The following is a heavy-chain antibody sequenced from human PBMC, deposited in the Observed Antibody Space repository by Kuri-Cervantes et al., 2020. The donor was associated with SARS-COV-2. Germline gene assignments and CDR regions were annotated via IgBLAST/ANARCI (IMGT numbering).Heavy chain of an antibody. J-gene: IGHJ4*02. CDR3: ANPLPGRIAARAGNDY. CDR2: ISSDDMNK. CDR1: GFTFSSYG. Sequence: GGSLRLSCAASGFTFSSYGMHWVRQAPGKGLEWVALISSDDMNKYYADSVKGRFTVSRDNSKNTLYLQMNSLRAEDTAVYYCANPLPGRIAARAGNDYWGQGTLVTVSS. V-gene: IGHV3-33*08. D-gene: IGHD6-6*01.